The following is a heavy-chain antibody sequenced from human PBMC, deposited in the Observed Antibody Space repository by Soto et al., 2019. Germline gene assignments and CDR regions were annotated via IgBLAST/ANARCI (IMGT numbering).Heavy chain of an antibody. CDR2: ISAYNGNT. J-gene: IGHJ4*02. CDR3: ARGNIVVVVAALDY. Sequence: ASVKVSCKASGYTFTSYGISWVRQAPGQGLEWMGWISAYNGNTTYAQKLQGRVTMTTDTSTGTAYMELRSLRSDDTAVYYCARGNIVVVVAALDYWGQGTLVTVSS. D-gene: IGHD2-15*01. V-gene: IGHV1-18*01. CDR1: GYTFTSYG.